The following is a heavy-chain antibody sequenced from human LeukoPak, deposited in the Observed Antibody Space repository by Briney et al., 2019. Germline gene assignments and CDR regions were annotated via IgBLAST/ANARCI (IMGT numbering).Heavy chain of an antibody. V-gene: IGHV3-48*01. CDR1: GGSISSSS. CDR3: ARGGLYDYVWRRYRQKDGFDY. Sequence: ETLSLTCTVSGGSISSSSYYWGWIRQPPGKGLEWISYIRSSSSAIYYADSVKGRFTISRDNAKNSLYLQMNSLRAEDTAVYYCARGGLYDYVWRRYRQKDGFDYWGQGTLVTVSS. CDR2: IRSSSSAI. D-gene: IGHD3-16*02. J-gene: IGHJ4*02.